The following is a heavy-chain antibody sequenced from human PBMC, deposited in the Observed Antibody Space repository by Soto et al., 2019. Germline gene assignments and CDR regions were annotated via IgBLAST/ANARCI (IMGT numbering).Heavy chain of an antibody. CDR3: ARNSIESGPTDY. D-gene: IGHD3-10*01. V-gene: IGHV4-39*01. CDR1: GGSISSSSYY. J-gene: IGHJ4*02. CDR2: IYYSGST. Sequence: WETLSLTCTVSGGSISSSSYYWGWIRQPPGKGLEWIGSIYYSGSTYYNPALKSRVIISVDTSKNQFSLMLSSVTAADTALYYCARNSIESGPTDYWGQGTLVTVYS.